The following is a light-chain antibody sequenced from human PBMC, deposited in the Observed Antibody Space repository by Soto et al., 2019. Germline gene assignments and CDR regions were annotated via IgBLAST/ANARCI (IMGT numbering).Light chain of an antibody. CDR1: ESVHTS. CDR2: YAS. J-gene: IGKJ3*01. CDR3: QHYSNWPPT. V-gene: IGKV3-15*01. Sequence: EMVMTQPPATLSVSPGERVTLSCTASESVHTSLAWYQQKPGQGPSLLIYYASTRATGVPDRFTGSVSGTEFTLNISSLQSEDFGVYHCQHYSNWPPTFGPGPKVEI.